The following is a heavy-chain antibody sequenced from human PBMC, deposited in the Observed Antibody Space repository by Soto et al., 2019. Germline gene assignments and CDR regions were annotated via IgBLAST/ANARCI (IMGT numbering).Heavy chain of an antibody. V-gene: IGHV2-5*02. CDR3: ARRLRQSGNSWDPGAFDI. Sequence: QITLQESAPVLVRPTETLMLTCTYSGFSLSTSGVGVGWVRQPPGRALEWLAVIYWDDDKRYMPSLQNRLTITKDTSRNQVVLAKTHMLPMDTGTYYCARRLRQSGNSWDPGAFDIWGHGTVVAVS. CDR1: GFSLSTSGVG. D-gene: IGHD1-1*01. J-gene: IGHJ3*02. CDR2: IYWDDDK.